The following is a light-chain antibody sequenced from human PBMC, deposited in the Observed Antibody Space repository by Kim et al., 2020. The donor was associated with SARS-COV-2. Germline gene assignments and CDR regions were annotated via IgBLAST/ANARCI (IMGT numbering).Light chain of an antibody. J-gene: IGKJ2*01. CDR2: AAS. CDR1: QGISSY. Sequence: SASTGDRATITCRASQGISSYLAWYQQKPGKAPKLLIYAASTLQSGVPSRFSGSGSGTDFTLTISCLQSEDFATYYCQQYYSYPYTFGQGTKLDI. V-gene: IGKV1-8*01. CDR3: QQYYSYPYT.